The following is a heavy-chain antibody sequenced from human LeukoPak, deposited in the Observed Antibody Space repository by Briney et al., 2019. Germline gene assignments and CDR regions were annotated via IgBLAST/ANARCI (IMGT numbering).Heavy chain of an antibody. Sequence: GGSLRLSCASSGFTFSSYAMSWVRQAPGKGLEWVSAISGSGGSTYYADSVKGRLTIYRDNSKNTLYLQMNSLRAEDTAVYYCAKGGQWLVLGYFDLWGRGTLVTVSS. J-gene: IGHJ2*01. V-gene: IGHV3-23*01. CDR1: GFTFSSYA. D-gene: IGHD6-19*01. CDR3: AKGGQWLVLGYFDL. CDR2: ISGSGGST.